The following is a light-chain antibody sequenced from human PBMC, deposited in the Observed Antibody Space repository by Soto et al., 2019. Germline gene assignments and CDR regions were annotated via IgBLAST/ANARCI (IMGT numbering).Light chain of an antibody. J-gene: IGKJ3*01. V-gene: IGKV1-27*01. CDR2: AAS. CDR1: QGISNY. CDR3: HQYKRVPL. Sequence: DIQMTQSPSSLSASVGDRVTITCRASQGISNYEAWYKQKPGKAPKLLIYAASTLQSGVTARFSGSGSGTDFTLTISSLQPEDVATYSGHQYKRVPLFGPGTKVDIK.